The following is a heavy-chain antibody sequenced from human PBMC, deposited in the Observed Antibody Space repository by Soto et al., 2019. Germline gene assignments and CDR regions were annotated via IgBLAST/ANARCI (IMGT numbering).Heavy chain of an antibody. Sequence: EVQLVESGGGLVKPGGSLRLSCAASGFTFSNAWMSWVRQAPGKGLEWVGRIKSKTDGGTTDYAAPVKGRFTISRDASKNTLYLQMNSLKTEYTAVYYCSSRYCSSTSCYSVRDYWGQGTLVTVSS. D-gene: IGHD2-2*01. CDR3: SSRYCSSTSCYSVRDY. CDR2: IKSKTDGGTT. J-gene: IGHJ4*02. CDR1: GFTFSNAW. V-gene: IGHV3-15*01.